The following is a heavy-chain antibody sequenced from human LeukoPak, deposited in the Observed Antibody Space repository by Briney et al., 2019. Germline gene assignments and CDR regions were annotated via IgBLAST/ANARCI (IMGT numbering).Heavy chain of an antibody. D-gene: IGHD3-16*01. V-gene: IGHV4-31*03. Sequence: KPSETLSLTCTVSGGSISSSSYYWAWIRQHPGKGLEWIGYIYYTGVTSYNPSLKSRVTMSVDTSMNQVSLKLSSLTAADTAVYYCAASSGVTLGRFWGQGTLVTVSS. CDR3: AASSGVTLGRF. J-gene: IGHJ4*02. CDR2: IYYTGVT. CDR1: GGSISSSSYY.